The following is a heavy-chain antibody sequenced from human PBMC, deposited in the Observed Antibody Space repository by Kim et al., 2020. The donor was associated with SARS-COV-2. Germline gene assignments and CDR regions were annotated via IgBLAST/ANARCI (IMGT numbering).Heavy chain of an antibody. CDR3: ERERVRSGWYSDAFDI. D-gene: IGHD6-19*01. V-gene: IGHV3-30*07. J-gene: IGHJ3*02. Sequence: SVKGRFTSARDNCKNTMDLQMNSLRAEDTAVYYCERERVRSGWYSDAFDIWGKGTMVTVSS.